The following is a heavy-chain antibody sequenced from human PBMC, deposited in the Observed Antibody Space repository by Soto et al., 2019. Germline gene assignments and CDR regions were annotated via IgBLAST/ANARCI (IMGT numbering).Heavy chain of an antibody. V-gene: IGHV5-51*01. J-gene: IGHJ6*03. D-gene: IGHD5-12*01. CDR1: GYSFTSYW. CDR3: ATHSGYDPPYYYCMDV. CDR2: IYPGDSDT. Sequence: GESLKISCKGSGYSFTSYWIGWVRQMPGKGLEWMGIIYPGDSDTRYSPSFQGQVTISADKSISTAYLQWSSLKASDTAMYYCATHSGYDPPYYYCMDVWGRGTTVTVSS.